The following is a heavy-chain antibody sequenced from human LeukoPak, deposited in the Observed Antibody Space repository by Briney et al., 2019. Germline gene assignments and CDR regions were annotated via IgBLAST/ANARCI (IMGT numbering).Heavy chain of an antibody. V-gene: IGHV3-21*01. Sequence: PGGSLRLSCAASGLTFSSYSMNWVRQAPGKGLEWVSSISSSSSYIYYADSVKGRFTISRDNAKNSLYLQMNSLRAEDTAVYYCARDLYYDILTGYFDYWGQGTLVTVSS. CDR2: ISSSSSYI. CDR1: GLTFSSYS. CDR3: ARDLYYDILTGYFDY. D-gene: IGHD3-9*01. J-gene: IGHJ4*02.